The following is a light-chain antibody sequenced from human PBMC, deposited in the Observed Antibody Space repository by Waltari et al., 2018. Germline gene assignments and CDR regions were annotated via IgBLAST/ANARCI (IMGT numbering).Light chain of an antibody. J-gene: IGLJ3*02. Sequence: QSVLTQPPSASGPPGQRVPISCSGSSSTIGSYYLSWYQQLSGTDPKLLIYRNNERPSGVPDRFSGSKSGTSASLAITGLRSEDEAHYYCATWDDSLTGWVFGGGTKLAVL. CDR3: ATWDDSLTGWV. CDR1: SSTIGSYY. V-gene: IGLV1-47*01. CDR2: RNN.